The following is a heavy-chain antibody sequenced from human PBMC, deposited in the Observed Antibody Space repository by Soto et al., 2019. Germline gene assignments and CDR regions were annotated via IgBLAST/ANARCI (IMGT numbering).Heavy chain of an antibody. CDR2: ISGDGVIT. J-gene: IGHJ4*02. D-gene: IGHD3-16*01. CDR3: TKAGEVFGTVDY. V-gene: IGHV3-23*01. Sequence: VQVLESGGGSVQPGESLRLSCAASGFTFSSFALNWVRQAPGKGLEWVSGISGDGVITYYADSVRGRFTISSHNSKISLFLPMNILRADDTGIYGCTKAGEVFGTVDYLGRGTLGTFSS. CDR1: GFTFSSFA.